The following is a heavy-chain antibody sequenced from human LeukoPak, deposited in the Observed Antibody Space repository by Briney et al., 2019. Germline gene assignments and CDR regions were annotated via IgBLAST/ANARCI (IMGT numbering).Heavy chain of an antibody. V-gene: IGHV1-69-2*01. CDR3: ARDRGPTRYDDSKLNWFDP. CDR1: GYTFTDYY. Sequence: ASVKVSCKVSGYTFTDYYMHWVQQAPGKGLEWMALVDPEDGETIYAEKFQGRVTITADTSTDTAYMELSSLRSEDTAVYYCARDRGPTRYDDSKLNWFDPWGQGTLVTVSS. D-gene: IGHD4-17*01. J-gene: IGHJ5*02. CDR2: VDPEDGET.